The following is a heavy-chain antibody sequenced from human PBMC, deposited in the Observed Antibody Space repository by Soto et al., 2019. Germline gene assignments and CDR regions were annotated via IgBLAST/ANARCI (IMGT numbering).Heavy chain of an antibody. CDR2: INHSGST. Sequence: QVQLQQWGAGLLKPSETLSLTCAVYGGSFSGYYWSWIRQPPGKGLEWIGEINHSGSTNYNPSLKSRVTISVDTSKNQFSLKLSSVTAADTAVYYCARSEVGATSRVFDYWGQGTLVTVSS. J-gene: IGHJ4*02. CDR1: GGSFSGYY. V-gene: IGHV4-34*01. CDR3: ARSEVGATSRVFDY. D-gene: IGHD1-26*01.